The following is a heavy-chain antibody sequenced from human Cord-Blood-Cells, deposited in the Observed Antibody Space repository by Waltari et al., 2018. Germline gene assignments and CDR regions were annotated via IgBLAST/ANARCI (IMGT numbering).Heavy chain of an antibody. J-gene: IGHJ4*02. D-gene: IGHD3-9*01. CDR3: ARYYDILTGYYDY. Sequence: EVQLVESGGGLVKPGGSLRLSCAASGFSFSSYSMNWVRQAPGKGLEWVSSISSSSSYIYYADSVKGRFTISRDNAKNSLYLQMNSLRAEDTAVYYCARYYDILTGYYDYWGQGTLVTVSS. V-gene: IGHV3-21*01. CDR2: ISSSSSYI. CDR1: GFSFSSYS.